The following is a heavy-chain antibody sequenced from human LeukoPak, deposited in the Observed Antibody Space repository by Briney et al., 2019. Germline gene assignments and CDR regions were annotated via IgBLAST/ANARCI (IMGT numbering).Heavy chain of an antibody. CDR3: AKNGRYSGYDLVY. J-gene: IGHJ4*02. CDR1: GFTFSSYG. Sequence: PGGSLRLSCAASGFTFSSYGMHWVRQAPGKWLEWVAVISYDGSNKYYADSVKGRFTISRDNSKNTLYLQMNSLRAEDTAVYYCAKNGRYSGYDLVYWGQGTLVTVSS. V-gene: IGHV3-30*18. D-gene: IGHD5-12*01. CDR2: ISYDGSNK.